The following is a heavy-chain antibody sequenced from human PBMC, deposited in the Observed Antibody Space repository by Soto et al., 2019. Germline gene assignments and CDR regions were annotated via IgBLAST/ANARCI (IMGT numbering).Heavy chain of an antibody. J-gene: IGHJ5*02. CDR2: INSYNGNT. Sequence: ASWKVSCKASGYTFTSYGISWVRQAPGQGLEWMGWINSYNGNTNYAQKLQGRVTMTTDTSTSTAYMELRSLRSDDTAVYYCAREPVAGIWFDPWGQGTLVTVSS. CDR3: AREPVAGIWFDP. V-gene: IGHV1-18*01. D-gene: IGHD6-19*01. CDR1: GYTFTSYG.